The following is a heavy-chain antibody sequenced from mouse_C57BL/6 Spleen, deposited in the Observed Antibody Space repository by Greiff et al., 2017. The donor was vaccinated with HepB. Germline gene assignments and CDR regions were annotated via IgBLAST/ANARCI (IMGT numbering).Heavy chain of an antibody. V-gene: IGHV1-26*01. J-gene: IGHJ4*01. CDR3: ASARLRRHVYAIHH. CDR1: GYTFTDYY. Sequence: VQLQQSGPELVKPGASVKISCKASGYTFTDYYMNWVKQSHGKSLEWIGDINPNNGGTSYNQKFKGKATLTVDKSSSTAYMELRSLTSEDSAVYYCASARLRRHVYAIHHWAQGTSATVSS. D-gene: IGHD2-4*01. CDR2: INPNNGGT.